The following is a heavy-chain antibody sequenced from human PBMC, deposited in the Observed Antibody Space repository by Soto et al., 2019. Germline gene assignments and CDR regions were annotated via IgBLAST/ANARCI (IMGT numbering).Heavy chain of an antibody. CDR3: ARDQDRIRELSSYYYYGMDV. CDR2: INPSGGST. Sequence: GASVKVSCKASGYTFTSYYMHWVRQAPGQGLEWMGIINPSGGSTSYAQKFQGRVTMTRDTSTSTVYMELSSLRSEDTAVYYCARDQDRIRELSSYYYYGMDVWGQGTTVTVS. J-gene: IGHJ6*02. D-gene: IGHD1-7*01. CDR1: GYTFTSYY. V-gene: IGHV1-46*01.